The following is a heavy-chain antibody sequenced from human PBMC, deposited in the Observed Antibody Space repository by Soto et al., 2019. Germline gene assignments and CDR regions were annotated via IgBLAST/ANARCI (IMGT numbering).Heavy chain of an antibody. CDR3: ARGGGSHAHPPDY. Sequence: PGWSLRLSCAASGFTFSNYWMHWIRQAPGKGLVWVSRIAYDESTTTYADSVKGRFTISRDNAKNTLYLQMNSLRAEDTAVYYCARGGGSHAHPPDYWCQGILVTVSS. CDR1: GFTFSNYW. D-gene: IGHD1-26*01. V-gene: IGHV3-74*01. J-gene: IGHJ4*02. CDR2: IAYDESTT.